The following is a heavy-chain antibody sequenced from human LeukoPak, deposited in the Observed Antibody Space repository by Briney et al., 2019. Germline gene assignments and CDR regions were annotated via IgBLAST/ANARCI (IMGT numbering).Heavy chain of an antibody. V-gene: IGHV1-18*01. CDR2: ISAYNGNT. CDR1: GHTFTSYG. CDR3: ARDPFSGFNYGHDY. J-gene: IGHJ4*02. D-gene: IGHD5-18*01. Sequence: GASVKVSCKASGHTFTSYGISWVRQAPGQGLEWMGWISAYNGNTNYAQKLQGRVTMTTDTSTSTAYMELRSLRSDDTAVYYCARDPFSGFNYGHDYWGQGTLVTVSS.